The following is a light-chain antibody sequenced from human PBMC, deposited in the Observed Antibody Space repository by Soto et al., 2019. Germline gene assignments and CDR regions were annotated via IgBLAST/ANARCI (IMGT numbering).Light chain of an antibody. CDR3: QQRSNWPPGFT. CDR1: QSVSSY. J-gene: IGKJ3*01. Sequence: EIVLTQSPATLSLSPGERATLSCRASQSVSSYLAWYQQKPGQAPRLLIYDASNRATGIPARFSGSGSGTDFTLTISSIDPEDFAVYYCQQRSNWPPGFTFGPGTKVDIK. V-gene: IGKV3-11*01. CDR2: DAS.